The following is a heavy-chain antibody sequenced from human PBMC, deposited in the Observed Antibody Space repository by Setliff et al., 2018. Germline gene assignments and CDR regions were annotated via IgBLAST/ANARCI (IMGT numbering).Heavy chain of an antibody. CDR2: IDPADSDT. V-gene: IGHV5-51*01. J-gene: IGHJ6*03. D-gene: IGHD2-21*02. CDR3: ARRGWGSSSGDCYSPKGCYYYYMDV. Sequence: PGESLKISCQAAGYSFTKYWIGWVRQMPGKGLEWMGIIDPADSDTTYSPSFQGQVTISADKSIGTAYLQWSSLKASDTAIYYCARRGWGSSSGDCYSPKGCYYYYMDVWGKGTTVTVSS. CDR1: GYSFTKYW.